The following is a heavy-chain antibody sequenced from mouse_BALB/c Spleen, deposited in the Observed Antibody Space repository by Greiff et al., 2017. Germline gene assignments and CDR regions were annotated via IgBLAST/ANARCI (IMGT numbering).Heavy chain of an antibody. CDR1: GFSLTSYG. V-gene: IGHV2-9*02. Sequence: VQLQQSGPGLVAPSQSLSITCTVSGFSLTSYGVHWVRQPPGKGLEWLGVIWAGGSTNYNSALMSRLSISKDNSKSQVFLKMNSLQTDDTAMYYCARNPGAARATEAMDYWGQGTSVTVSS. CDR2: IWAGGST. CDR3: ARNPGAARATEAMDY. D-gene: IGHD3-1*01. J-gene: IGHJ4*01.